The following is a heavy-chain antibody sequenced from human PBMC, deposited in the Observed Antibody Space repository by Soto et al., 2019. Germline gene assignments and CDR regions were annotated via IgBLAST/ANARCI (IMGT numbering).Heavy chain of an antibody. CDR1: GFTFRNYW. Sequence: GGSLGLSCAASGFTFRNYWMSWVRQAAGRGLEWVANTNRDGSQAYYVDSVKGRFTISRDNAKNSIYLQMDSLRADDTAVYYCVTDAQNSEWLTLGYWGQGTLVTVSS. J-gene: IGHJ4*02. D-gene: IGHD3-9*01. CDR3: VTDAQNSEWLTLGY. V-gene: IGHV3-7*01. CDR2: TNRDGSQA.